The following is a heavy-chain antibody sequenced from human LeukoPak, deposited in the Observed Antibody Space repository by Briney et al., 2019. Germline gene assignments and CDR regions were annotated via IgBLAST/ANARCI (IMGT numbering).Heavy chain of an antibody. D-gene: IGHD6-19*01. Sequence: ASVKVSCKVSGYTLTELSMHWVRQAPGKGLEWMGGFDPEDGETIYAQKFQGRVTVTEDTSTDTAYMELSSLRSEDTAVYYCATDLLRGDSSGWYVFQHWGQGTLVTVSS. J-gene: IGHJ1*01. CDR1: GYTLTELS. CDR3: ATDLLRGDSSGWYVFQH. V-gene: IGHV1-24*01. CDR2: FDPEDGET.